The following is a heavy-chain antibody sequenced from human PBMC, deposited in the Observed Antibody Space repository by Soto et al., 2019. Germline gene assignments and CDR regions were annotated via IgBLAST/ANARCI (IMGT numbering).Heavy chain of an antibody. D-gene: IGHD3-22*01. Sequence: TGGSLRLSCAASGFIFGSYGMHWVRQAPGKGLEWVAVIWYDGSNKYYADSVKGRFTISRDNSKNTLYLQMNSLRAEDTAVYYCARDYDSSGFPPFWGQGTLVTVSS. CDR2: IWYDGSNK. CDR1: GFIFGSYG. J-gene: IGHJ4*02. CDR3: ARDYDSSGFPPF. V-gene: IGHV3-33*01.